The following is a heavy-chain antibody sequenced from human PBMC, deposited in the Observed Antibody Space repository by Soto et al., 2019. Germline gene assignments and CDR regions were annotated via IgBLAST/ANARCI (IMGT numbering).Heavy chain of an antibody. Sequence: GGSLRLSCAASGFTFSSYWMHWVRQAPGKGLVWVSRINSDGSSTSYADSVKGRFTISRDNAKKTLYLQMNSLRAEDTAVYYCARDQYDYIWGSYRNLDYWGQGTLVTVSS. D-gene: IGHD3-16*02. J-gene: IGHJ4*02. CDR3: ARDQYDYIWGSYRNLDY. CDR1: GFTFSSYW. V-gene: IGHV3-74*01. CDR2: INSDGSST.